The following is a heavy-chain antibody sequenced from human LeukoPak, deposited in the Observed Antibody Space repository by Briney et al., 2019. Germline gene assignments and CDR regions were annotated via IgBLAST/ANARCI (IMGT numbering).Heavy chain of an antibody. V-gene: IGHV4-59*01. CDR1: GGSISSYY. CDR3: ARDGEDGTGYYYYYMDV. Sequence: PSETLSLTCTVSGGSISSYYWSWIRQPPGKGLEWIGYIYYSGSTNYNPSLKSRVTISVDTSKNQFSLKLSSVTAADTAVYYCARDGEDGTGYYYYYMDVWGKGTTVTVSS. CDR2: IYYSGST. D-gene: IGHD5-24*01. J-gene: IGHJ6*03.